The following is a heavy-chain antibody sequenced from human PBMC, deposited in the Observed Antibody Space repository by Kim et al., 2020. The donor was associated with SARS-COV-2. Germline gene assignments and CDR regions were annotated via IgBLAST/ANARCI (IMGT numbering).Heavy chain of an antibody. V-gene: IGHV3-23*01. CDR3: AKDPFYDFWSGYYFDY. Sequence: SVKGRVTISRDNSKNTLYLQMSSLRAEETAVYFCAKDPFYDFWSGYYFDYWGQGTLVTVSS. J-gene: IGHJ4*02. D-gene: IGHD3-3*01.